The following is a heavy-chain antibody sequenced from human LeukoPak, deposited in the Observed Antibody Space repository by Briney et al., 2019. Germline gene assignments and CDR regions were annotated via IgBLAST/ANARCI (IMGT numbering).Heavy chain of an antibody. CDR2: ISGSGGST. CDR1: GFTFSSYA. J-gene: IGHJ4*02. D-gene: IGHD3-10*01. CDR3: AKISTYYYGSGSYLDY. V-gene: IGHV3-23*01. Sequence: GGSLRLSCAASGFTFSSYAMSWVRQAPGKGLEWVSSISGSGGSTYYADSVKGRFTVSRDNSKNTLYLQMNSLRAEDSLRAEDTAVYYCAKISTYYYGSGSYLDYWGQGTLVTVSS.